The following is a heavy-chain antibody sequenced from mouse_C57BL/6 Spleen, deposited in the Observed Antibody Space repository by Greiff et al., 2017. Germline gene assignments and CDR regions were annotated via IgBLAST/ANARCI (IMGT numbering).Heavy chain of an antibody. CDR2: IWTGGGT. V-gene: IGHV2-9-1*01. D-gene: IGHD2-4*01. J-gene: IGHJ1*03. Sequence: VKLMESGPGLVAPSQSLSITCTVSGFSLTSYAISWVRQPPGKGLEWLGVIWTGGGTNYNSALKSRLSISKDNSKSQVFLKMNSLQNDDTARYYCARRVYDYDGTGYFDVWGTGTTVTVSS. CDR1: GFSLTSYA. CDR3: ARRVYDYDGTGYFDV.